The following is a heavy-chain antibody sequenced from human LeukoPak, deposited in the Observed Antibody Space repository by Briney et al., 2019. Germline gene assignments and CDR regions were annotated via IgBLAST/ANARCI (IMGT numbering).Heavy chain of an antibody. V-gene: IGHV4-31*03. D-gene: IGHD4-17*01. CDR1: GGSISSGGYY. Sequence: SETLSLTCTVSGGSISSGGYYWSWVRQHPEKGLKWIGYIYYSGTAYYNPSLKSRVTMSVDTSKNQFSLKLDSVTAADTAVYYCARFSNDHGVKFDYWGQGTLVTVSS. CDR2: IYYSGTA. CDR3: ARFSNDHGVKFDY. J-gene: IGHJ4*02.